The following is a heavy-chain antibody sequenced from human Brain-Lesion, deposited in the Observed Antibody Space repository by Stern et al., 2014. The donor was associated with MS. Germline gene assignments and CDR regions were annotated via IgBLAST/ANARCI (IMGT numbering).Heavy chain of an antibody. Sequence: QLQLQESGPGLVKPSETLSLTCTVAGGSVSSTSYAWAWIRQPPGKGLEWIGTIYYSGNTYYSPSLKSRLTLSLDTSKNLFSLQRGSVTAADTAVYYCAGEEDIRYCSGGSCTGNWFDPWGQGTLVTVSS. V-gene: IGHV4-39*01. CDR2: IYYSGNT. J-gene: IGHJ5*02. CDR1: GGSVSSTSYA. CDR3: AGEEDIRYCSGGSCTGNWFDP. D-gene: IGHD2-15*01.